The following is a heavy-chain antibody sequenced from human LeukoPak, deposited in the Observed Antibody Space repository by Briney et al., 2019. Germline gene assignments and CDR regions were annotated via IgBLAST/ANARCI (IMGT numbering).Heavy chain of an antibody. V-gene: IGHV3-7*01. CDR3: ARATAYYYDSSGYYGPLGY. CDR1: GFTFSSYW. CDR2: IKQDGSEK. Sequence: PGGSLRLSCAASGFTFSSYWMSWVRQAPGKGLEWVANIKQDGSEKYYVDSVKGRLTISRDNAKNSLYLQMNSLRAEDTAVYYCARATAYYYDSSGYYGPLGYWGQGTLVTVSS. J-gene: IGHJ4*02. D-gene: IGHD3-22*01.